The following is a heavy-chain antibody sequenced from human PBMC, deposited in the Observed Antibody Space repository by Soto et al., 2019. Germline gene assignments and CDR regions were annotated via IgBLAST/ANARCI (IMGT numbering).Heavy chain of an antibody. J-gene: IGHJ5*02. CDR3: AKDYTTSWTWEGLDP. V-gene: IGHV3-30*18. CDR1: GFTFRSYG. Sequence: GGSLRLSCAASGFTFRSYGMHWVRQAPGKGLEWVATISYDGNKTYYADSVKGRFTISRDNSKTTLLLQMNTLTAEDTAVYYCAKDYTTSWTWEGLDPWGQGTRVTVSS. D-gene: IGHD1-26*01. CDR2: ISYDGNKT.